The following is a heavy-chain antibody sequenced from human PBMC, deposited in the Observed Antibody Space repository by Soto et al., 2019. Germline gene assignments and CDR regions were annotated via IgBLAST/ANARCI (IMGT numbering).Heavy chain of an antibody. CDR1: GGSFSVYY. D-gene: IGHD3-10*01. CDR2: INHSGST. Sequence: PSETLVLASVFYGGSFSVYYWSWMRQPPGKGLEWIGEINHSGSTNYNPSLKSRVTISVDTSKNQFSLKLSSVTAADTAVYYCARVHMVRGVIKAYYGMEVWGQGTTVTVS. J-gene: IGHJ6*02. V-gene: IGHV4-34*01. CDR3: ARVHMVRGVIKAYYGMEV.